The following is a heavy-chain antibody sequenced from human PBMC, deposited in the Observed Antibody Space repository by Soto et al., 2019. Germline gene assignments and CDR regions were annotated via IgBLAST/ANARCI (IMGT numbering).Heavy chain of an antibody. CDR2: IYYTGDT. J-gene: IGHJ3*01. CDR1: GVSVSRGNYF. V-gene: IGHV4-39*01. D-gene: IGHD1-20*01. CDR3: ARRHIDTWNQGHAFDF. Sequence: QLQLQESGPGLVKPAETLSLKCAVSGVSVSRGNYFWGCIRQPPGTWLEWIGNIYYTGDTYYSPSLKSRVTMYVDTAQNQFSLRLTSVTAADTAVYYRARRHIDTWNQGHAFDFWGQGTLVTVSS.